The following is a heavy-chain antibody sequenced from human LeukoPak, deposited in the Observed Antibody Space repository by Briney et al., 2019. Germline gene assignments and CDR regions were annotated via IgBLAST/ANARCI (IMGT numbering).Heavy chain of an antibody. Sequence: GGSLRLSCAASGFTLTTYWMPWVRQAPGKGLVWVSRINTDGSSASYADSVKGRFTISRDTAKNTLYLQMNSLRAEDTAVYYCARGDYAFDIWGQGTMVTVSS. V-gene: IGHV3-74*01. CDR1: GFTLTTYW. D-gene: IGHD2-21*01. J-gene: IGHJ3*02. CDR2: INTDGSSA. CDR3: ARGDYAFDI.